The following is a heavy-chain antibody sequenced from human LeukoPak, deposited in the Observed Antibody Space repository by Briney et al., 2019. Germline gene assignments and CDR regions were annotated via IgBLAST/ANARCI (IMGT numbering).Heavy chain of an antibody. CDR2: IIPIFGTA. D-gene: IGHD5-12*01. Sequence: SLKVSCKASGGTFSSYAISSVRQAPGQGLEWMGGIIPIFGTAHYAHKFQGRVTMTEDTSTHTDYMELSSLRSEDTAVYFCATHSPEWRYSGYYNFYYMDVWGKGTTVTVS. CDR3: ATHSPEWRYSGYYNFYYMDV. CDR1: GGTFSSYA. J-gene: IGHJ6*03. V-gene: IGHV1-69*06.